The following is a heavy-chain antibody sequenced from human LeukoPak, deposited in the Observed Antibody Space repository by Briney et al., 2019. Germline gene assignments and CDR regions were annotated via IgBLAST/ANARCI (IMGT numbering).Heavy chain of an antibody. Sequence: SETLSLTCTVSGVSISSYYWSWIRQPPGKGLEWIGYIYYSGSTYYNPSLKSRVTISVDTSKNQFSLKLSSVTAADTAVYYCARGYGSGSQGIDSWGQGTLVTVSS. CDR1: GVSISSYY. CDR2: IYYSGST. J-gene: IGHJ4*02. D-gene: IGHD3-10*01. V-gene: IGHV4-59*06. CDR3: ARGYGSGSQGIDS.